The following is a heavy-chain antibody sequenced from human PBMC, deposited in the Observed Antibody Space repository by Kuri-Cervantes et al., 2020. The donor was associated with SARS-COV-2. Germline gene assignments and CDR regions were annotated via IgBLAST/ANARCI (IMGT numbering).Heavy chain of an antibody. D-gene: IGHD2-15*01. Sequence: GSLRLSCTVSCGSISSYYWSWIRQPPGKGLEWIGYIYYSGSTNYNPSLKRRFTIAVDTSKNQFSLKLSSVTAADAAVYYCASQGVVAHRGQDYWGQGTLVTVSS. CDR3: ASQGVVAHRGQDY. J-gene: IGHJ4*02. CDR1: CGSISSYY. CDR2: IYYSGST. V-gene: IGHV4-59*12.